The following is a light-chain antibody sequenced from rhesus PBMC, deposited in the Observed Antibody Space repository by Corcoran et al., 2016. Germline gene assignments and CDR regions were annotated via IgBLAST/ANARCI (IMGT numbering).Light chain of an antibody. J-gene: IGKJ1*01. Sequence: DIQMTQSPSSLSASIGDRVSITCQASQGTSNWLAWYQQKQGKAPMVLVYDAARLQSGVPSRFSGSGYGTEFTYTISSLQPEDFATYYCRQQDSNPRTYSQGTKVGIK. CDR3: RQQDSNPRT. CDR1: QGTSNW. CDR2: DAA. V-gene: IGKV1S4*01.